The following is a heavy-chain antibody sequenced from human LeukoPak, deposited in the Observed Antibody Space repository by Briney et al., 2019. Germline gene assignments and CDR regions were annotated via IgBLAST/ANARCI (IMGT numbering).Heavy chain of an antibody. J-gene: IGHJ6*03. D-gene: IGHD3-22*01. CDR3: AREALIEGFYYHMDV. Sequence: PSETLSLTCTVSGYSISSGYYWGWIRQPPGKGLEWIGRIYTAGSTNYNPSLKSRVTMSLDTSKNQLSLKLSSVTAADTAVYYCAREALIEGFYYHMDVWGKGTTVTVSS. V-gene: IGHV4-38-2*02. CDR2: IYTAGST. CDR1: GYSISSGYY.